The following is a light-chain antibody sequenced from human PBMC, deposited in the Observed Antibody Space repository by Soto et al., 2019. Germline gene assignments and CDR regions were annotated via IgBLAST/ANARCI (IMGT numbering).Light chain of an antibody. V-gene: IGLV2-18*02. J-gene: IGLJ2*01. CDR2: EVS. CDR1: SSDVGSYNR. Sequence: QSALTQPPSVSGSPGQSVTISCTGTSSDVGSYNRVSWYQQPPGTAPKLMIHEVSNRPSGVPDRFSGSKSGNTASLTISGPQGEDEAHYYCSSFTRSSTLVFGGGTKVTVL. CDR3: SSFTRSSTLV.